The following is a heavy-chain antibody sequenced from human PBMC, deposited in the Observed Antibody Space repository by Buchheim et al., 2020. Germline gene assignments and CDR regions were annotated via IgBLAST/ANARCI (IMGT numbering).Heavy chain of an antibody. J-gene: IGHJ2*01. D-gene: IGHD2-21*02. CDR3: AMPCGGDCYSVRGRNTFDL. V-gene: IGHV4-39*01. CDR2: IYHDGSS. Sequence: QLQLQESGPGLVKPSETLSLTCSVSGGSISRTIYYWGWIRQPPGKGLEWIGSIYHDGSSYYNPSLKSRVTLSADTSKNQFSLKLSSVTAADTAVYYCAMPCGGDCYSVRGRNTFDLWGRGTL. CDR1: GGSISRTIYY.